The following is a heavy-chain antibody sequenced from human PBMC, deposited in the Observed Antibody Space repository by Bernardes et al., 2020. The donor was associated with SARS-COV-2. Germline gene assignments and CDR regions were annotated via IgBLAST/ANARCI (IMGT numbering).Heavy chain of an antibody. CDR1: GFTFSNYG. CDR3: HLNARRPEFFDS. Sequence: SLIRSCAASGFTFSNYGMHWVRQAPGKGLEWVAVISYDATKKYYADSVKGRFTVSRDNSKNTLFLQMNSLRTDDTAVYYCHLNARRPEFFDSWGQGSLVTVSS. J-gene: IGHJ4*02. D-gene: IGHD6-25*01. V-gene: IGHV3-30*03. CDR2: ISYDATKK.